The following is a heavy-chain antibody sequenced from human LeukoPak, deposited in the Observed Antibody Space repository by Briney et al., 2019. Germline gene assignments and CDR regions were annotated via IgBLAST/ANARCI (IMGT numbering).Heavy chain of an antibody. D-gene: IGHD2-2*01. CDR3: ARDGGDIVVVPAADYYYYYGMDV. Sequence: PGGSLRLSCAASGFTFSSYAMHWVRQAPGKGLVWLAVISYDGSNKYYADSVKGRFTISRDNSKNTLYLKMNSLRAEDTAVYYCARDGGDIVVVPAADYYYYYGMDVWGQGTTVTVSS. CDR1: GFTFSSYA. V-gene: IGHV3-30-3*01. J-gene: IGHJ6*02. CDR2: ISYDGSNK.